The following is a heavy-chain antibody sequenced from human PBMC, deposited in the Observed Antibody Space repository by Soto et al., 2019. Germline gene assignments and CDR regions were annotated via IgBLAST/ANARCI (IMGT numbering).Heavy chain of an antibody. CDR2: IYWNDDK. J-gene: IGHJ5*02. V-gene: IGHV2-5*01. CDR1: GFSLSTSGVG. D-gene: IGHD3-3*01. Sequence: QITLKESGPTLVKPTQTLTLTCTFSGFSLSTSGVGVGWIRQPPGKALEWLALIYWNDDKRYSPSLKSRLTITKDTSKYQVVLTMTNMDPVETATYYCAQRDHYDFWSGYLGATSNWCDPWGQGTLVTVSS. CDR3: AQRDHYDFWSGYLGATSNWCDP.